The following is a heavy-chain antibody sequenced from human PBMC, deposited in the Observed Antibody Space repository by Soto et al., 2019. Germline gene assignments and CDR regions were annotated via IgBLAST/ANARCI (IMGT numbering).Heavy chain of an antibody. V-gene: IGHV4-4*02. D-gene: IGHD1-26*01. Sequence: QVQLQESGPGLVKPSGTLSLTCAVSGGSIRSNNWWSWVRQPPGKGLEWIGEIFHSGSTHYNPSLKTRVTISVDKSQNQFSLKLISVTAADTAVYYCARVYSGSYSDYWGQGTLVTVSS. CDR3: ARVYSGSYSDY. J-gene: IGHJ4*02. CDR2: IFHSGST. CDR1: GGSIRSNNW.